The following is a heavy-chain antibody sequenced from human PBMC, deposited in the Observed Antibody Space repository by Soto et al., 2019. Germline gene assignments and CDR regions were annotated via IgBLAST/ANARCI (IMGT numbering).Heavy chain of an antibody. Sequence: GASVKLDCKASGYTFTRYGISWVRQAPGQGLEWMGWISAYNGNTNYAQKLQGRVTMTTDTSTSTAYMELRSLRSDDTAVYYCVFVWGFIVLGLLWPSASEPDSFDSWG. CDR3: VFVWGFIVLGLLWPSASEPDSFDS. V-gene: IGHV1-18*04. CDR1: GYTFTRYG. CDR2: ISAYNGNT. J-gene: IGHJ3*02. D-gene: IGHD3-16*01.